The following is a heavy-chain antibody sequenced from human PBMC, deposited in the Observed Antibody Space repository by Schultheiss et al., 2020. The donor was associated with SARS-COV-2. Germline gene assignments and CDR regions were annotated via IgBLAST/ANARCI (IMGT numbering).Heavy chain of an antibody. Sequence: ASVKVSCKASGYSFRNYGISWVRQAPGQGLEWMGWISAYNGRTIYAQKFQGRVTITADKSTSTAYMELSSLRSEDTAVYYCARDPAAGTYYYYYGMDVWGQGTTVTVSS. J-gene: IGHJ6*02. CDR2: ISAYNGRT. D-gene: IGHD6-13*01. CDR3: ARDPAAGTYYYYYGMDV. V-gene: IGHV1-18*01. CDR1: GYSFRNYG.